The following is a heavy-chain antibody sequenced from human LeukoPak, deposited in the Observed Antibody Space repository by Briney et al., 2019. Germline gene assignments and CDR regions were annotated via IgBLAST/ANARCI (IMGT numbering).Heavy chain of an antibody. Sequence: SETLSLTCTVYGGSISSSSYYWGWIRQPPGKGLEWIGSIYYSGSTYYNPSLKSRVTISVDTSKNQFSLKLSSVTAADTAVYYCARGNHHYYYGMDVWGQGTTVTVSS. CDR3: ARGNHHYYYGMDV. CDR1: GGSISSSSYY. CDR2: IYYSGST. J-gene: IGHJ6*02. V-gene: IGHV4-39*01.